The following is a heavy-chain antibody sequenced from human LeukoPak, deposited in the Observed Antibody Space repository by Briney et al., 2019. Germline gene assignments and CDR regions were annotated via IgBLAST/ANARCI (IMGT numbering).Heavy chain of an antibody. D-gene: IGHD2-8*02. V-gene: IGHV3-23*01. CDR2: ISGSGGST. CDR3: AKLVDEAY. CDR1: GSTFSSSG. Sequence: GGSLRLSCAASGSTFSSSGMSWVRQAPGKGLEWVSTISGSGGSTYYADSVKGRFTISRDISKNTLYLQMNSLRAEDTAVYYCAKLVDEAYWGQGTLVTVSS. J-gene: IGHJ4*02.